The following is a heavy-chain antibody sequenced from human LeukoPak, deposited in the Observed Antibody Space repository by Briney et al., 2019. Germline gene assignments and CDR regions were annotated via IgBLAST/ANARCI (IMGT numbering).Heavy chain of an antibody. J-gene: IGHJ6*03. V-gene: IGHV3-23*01. D-gene: IGHD1-26*01. Sequence: QSGGSLRLSCAASGFTFSSYSMNWVRQAPGKGLEWVSAISGSGGSTYYADSVKGRFTISRDNSKNTLYLQMNSLRAEDTAVYYCRGATGLYYYYMDVWGKGTTVTVSS. CDR2: ISGSGGST. CDR1: GFTFSSYS. CDR3: RGATGLYYYYMDV.